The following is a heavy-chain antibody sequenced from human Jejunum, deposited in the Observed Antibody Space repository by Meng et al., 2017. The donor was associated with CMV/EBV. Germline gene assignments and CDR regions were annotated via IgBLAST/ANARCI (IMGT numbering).Heavy chain of an antibody. CDR2: MNPNNGNT. Sequence: ASGYTFPSSDITWVRQATGQGLEWMGWMNPNNGNTGYGQKFQGRVTLTRNTAISTAYMELSSLRSEDTAVYYCLLTPRRVGHGMDVWGQGTTVTVSS. CDR1: GYTFPSSD. V-gene: IGHV1-8*01. J-gene: IGHJ6*02. CDR3: LLTPRRVGHGMDV. D-gene: IGHD2-15*01.